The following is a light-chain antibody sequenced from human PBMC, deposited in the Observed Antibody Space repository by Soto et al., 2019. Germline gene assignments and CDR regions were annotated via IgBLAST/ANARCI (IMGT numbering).Light chain of an antibody. CDR1: QSISSW. J-gene: IGKJ1*01. CDR2: DAS. V-gene: IGKV1-5*01. Sequence: DIQVTQSPSTLSASVGARVALTWRASQSISSWLAWYQQKPGKAPKLLIYDASSLESGAPSRFSGSGSGTEFTLTISSLQPDDFATYYCQQYNSYPTFGQGTKVDIK. CDR3: QQYNSYPT.